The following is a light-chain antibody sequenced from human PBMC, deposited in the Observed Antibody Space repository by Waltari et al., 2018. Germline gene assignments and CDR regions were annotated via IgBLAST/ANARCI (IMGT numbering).Light chain of an antibody. J-gene: IGLJ3*02. Sequence: QSVLAQPPSASGTPGQGVTISCSGSSSNLGVNGVSWYQQLPGTAPKLLIHTNDQRPAGVPDRFSASKSGTSASLAISGLQSEDEAHYFCAAWDDALNGRVFGGGTKVTVL. CDR3: AAWDDALNGRV. CDR1: SSNLGVNG. V-gene: IGLV1-44*01. CDR2: TND.